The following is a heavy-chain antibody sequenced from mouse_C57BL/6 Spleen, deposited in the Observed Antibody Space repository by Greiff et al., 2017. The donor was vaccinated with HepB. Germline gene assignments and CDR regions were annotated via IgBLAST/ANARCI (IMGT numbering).Heavy chain of an antibody. J-gene: IGHJ2*01. CDR3: ARGGLLYYFDY. V-gene: IGHV1-80*01. D-gene: IGHD3-1*01. CDR2: IYPGDGDT. CDR1: GYSFSSYW. Sequence: QVQLQQSGAELVKPGASVKISCKASGYSFSSYWMNWVKQRPGKGLEWIGQIYPGDGDTTYNGKFKGKATLTADKSSSTAYMQLSSLTSEDSAVYCCARGGLLYYFDYWGQGTTLTGSS.